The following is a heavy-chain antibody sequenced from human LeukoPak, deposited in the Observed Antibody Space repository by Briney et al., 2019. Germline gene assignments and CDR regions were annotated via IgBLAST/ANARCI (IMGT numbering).Heavy chain of an antibody. CDR2: IGGNGDST. CDR3: ARGNVVGATRPFDY. V-gene: IGHV3-64*01. D-gene: IGHD1-26*01. J-gene: IGHJ4*02. Sequence: PGGSLRLSCAGSGFTFSNYAMYWVRQAPGKGLENVAGIGGNGDSTYYANSVKGRFTISRDNSKNTLFLQMGSLRAEDMAVYYCARGNVVGATRPFDYWGQGTLVTVSS. CDR1: GFTFSNYA.